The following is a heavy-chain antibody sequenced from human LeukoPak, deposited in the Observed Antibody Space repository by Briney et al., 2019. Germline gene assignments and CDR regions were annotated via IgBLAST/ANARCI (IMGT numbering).Heavy chain of an antibody. V-gene: IGHV3-53*01. Sequence: GGSLRLSCAVSGFSVTNNYMGWVRQAPGKGLEWVSVFYVGGATYYADSVKGRFTISRDNSENTLYLQMKSLRAEDTAVYYCARNWGRNWFDPWGQGTLVTVSS. CDR2: FYVGGAT. J-gene: IGHJ5*02. D-gene: IGHD7-27*01. CDR1: GFSVTNNY. CDR3: ARNWGRNWFDP.